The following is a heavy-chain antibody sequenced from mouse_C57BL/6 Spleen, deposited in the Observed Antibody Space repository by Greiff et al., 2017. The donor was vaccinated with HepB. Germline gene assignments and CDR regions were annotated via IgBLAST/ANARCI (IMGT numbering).Heavy chain of an antibody. D-gene: IGHD2-3*01. Sequence: QVQLKESGAELVKPGASVKLSCKASGYTFTEYTIHWVKQRSGQGLEWIGWFYPGSGSIKYNENFKDKATLTADKSSSTVYIELSRLTSEDSAVYFCARHAVYDGYFYYFDYWGQGTTLTVSS. CDR1: GYTFTEYT. CDR3: ARHAVYDGYFYYFDY. J-gene: IGHJ2*01. V-gene: IGHV1-62-2*01. CDR2: FYPGSGSI.